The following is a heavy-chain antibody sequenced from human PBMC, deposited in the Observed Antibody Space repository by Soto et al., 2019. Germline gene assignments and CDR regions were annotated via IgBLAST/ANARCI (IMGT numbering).Heavy chain of an antibody. D-gene: IGHD6-19*01. CDR1: GGSISSSSYY. Sequence: KPSETLSLTCTVSGGSISSSSYYWGWIRQPPGKGLEWIGSIYYSGSTYYNPSLKSRVTISVDTSKNQFSLKLSSVTAADTAVYYCARHPSHYYSSGWSAGMDVWGQGTTVTVSS. CDR2: IYYSGST. V-gene: IGHV4-39*01. CDR3: ARHPSHYYSSGWSAGMDV. J-gene: IGHJ6*02.